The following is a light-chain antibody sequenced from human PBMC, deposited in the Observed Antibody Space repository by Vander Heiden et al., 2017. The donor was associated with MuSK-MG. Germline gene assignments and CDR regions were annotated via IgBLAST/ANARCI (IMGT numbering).Light chain of an antibody. CDR3: SASADSRSGSFV. Sequence: SVLTQPPSASATPGQWVTISCSGSSSNIGSHYVYWYQQLPGTAPNLLIFINNQRPSVVPVRVSCSNSGTSASAATTGLRSEDEAVDYCSASADSRSGSFVFGTGTKLTVL. CDR1: SSNIGSHY. J-gene: IGLJ1*01. CDR2: INN. V-gene: IGLV1-47*02.